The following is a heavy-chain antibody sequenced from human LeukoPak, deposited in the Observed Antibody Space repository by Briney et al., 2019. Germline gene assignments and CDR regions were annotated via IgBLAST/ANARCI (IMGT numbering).Heavy chain of an antibody. V-gene: IGHV4-4*02. J-gene: IGHJ6*04. D-gene: IGHD3-9*01. Sequence: PSGTLSLTCAVSGGSISSSNWWSGGRQPPGKGLEGIGEIYHSGSTNYNPSLKSRVTISVDKSKNQFSLKLSSVTAADTAVYYCARTYYDILTGYFYGMDVWGKGTTVTVSS. CDR1: GGSISSSNW. CDR2: IYHSGST. CDR3: ARTYYDILTGYFYGMDV.